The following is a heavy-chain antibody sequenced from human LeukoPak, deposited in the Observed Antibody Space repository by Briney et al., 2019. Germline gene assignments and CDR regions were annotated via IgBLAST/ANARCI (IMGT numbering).Heavy chain of an antibody. CDR3: ARRVRGELYYYYYMDV. J-gene: IGHJ6*03. V-gene: IGHV1-46*01. CDR1: GYTFTSHY. D-gene: IGHD1-26*01. Sequence: ASVKVSCKASGYTFTSHYMHWVRQAPEQGLEWMGIISPSGGSTGYAQKFQGRVTMTRDMSTRTDYMELSSLRSDDTAVYYCARRVRGELYYYYYMDVWGKGTTVTVSS. CDR2: ISPSGGST.